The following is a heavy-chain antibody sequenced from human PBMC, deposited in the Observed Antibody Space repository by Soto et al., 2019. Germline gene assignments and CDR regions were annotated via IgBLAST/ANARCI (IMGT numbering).Heavy chain of an antibody. V-gene: IGHV6-1*01. J-gene: IGHJ3*02. Sequence: SETLSLTCAISGDSVSSNSAAWNWIRQSPSRGLEWLGRTYYRSKWYNDYAVSVKSRITINPDTSKNQFSLQLNSVTPEDTAVYYCAREIVLMVYADTRDACDIWGQGTMVTVSS. CDR1: GDSVSSNSAA. D-gene: IGHD2-8*01. CDR3: AREIVLMVYADTRDACDI. CDR2: TYYRSKWYN.